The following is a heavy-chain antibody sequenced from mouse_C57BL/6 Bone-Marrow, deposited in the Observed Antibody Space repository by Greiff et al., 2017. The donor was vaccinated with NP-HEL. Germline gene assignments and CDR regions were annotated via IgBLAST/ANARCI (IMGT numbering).Heavy chain of an antibody. D-gene: IGHD1-1*01. V-gene: IGHV1-15*01. CDR1: GYTFTDYE. J-gene: IGHJ2*01. Sequence: LVESGAELVRPGASVTLSCKASGYTFTDYEMHWVKQTPVHGLEWIGAIDPETGGTAYNQKFKGKAILTADKSSSTAYMELRSLTSEDSAVYYCTNYYYGSSYDYWGQGTTLTVSS. CDR3: TNYYYGSSYDY. CDR2: IDPETGGT.